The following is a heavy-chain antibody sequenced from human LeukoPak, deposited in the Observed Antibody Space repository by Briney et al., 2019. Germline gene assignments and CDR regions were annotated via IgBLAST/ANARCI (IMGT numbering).Heavy chain of an antibody. CDR2: IYYSGST. Sequence: SETLSLTCTVSGGSISSYYWSCIRQPPGKGLEWIGYIYYSGSTNYNPSLKSRVTISVDTSKNQFSLKLSSVTAADTAVYYCARVARRGSGSYYHFDYWGQGTLVTVSS. CDR1: GGSISSYY. V-gene: IGHV4-59*01. J-gene: IGHJ4*02. CDR3: ARVARRGSGSYYHFDY. D-gene: IGHD3-10*01.